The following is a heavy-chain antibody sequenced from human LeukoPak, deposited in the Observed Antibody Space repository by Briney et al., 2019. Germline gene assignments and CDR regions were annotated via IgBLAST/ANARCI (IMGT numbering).Heavy chain of an antibody. CDR2: INSDGSST. CDR1: GFTFSSYW. J-gene: IGHJ4*02. V-gene: IGHV3-74*01. Sequence: QPGGSLRLSCAASGFTFSSYWMHWVRHAPGKGLVWVSRINSDGSSTSNADSVKGRFTISRDNAKNTLYLQMNSLRAEDTAVYYCARGKYSYGPFDYWGQGTLVTVSS. D-gene: IGHD5-18*01. CDR3: ARGKYSYGPFDY.